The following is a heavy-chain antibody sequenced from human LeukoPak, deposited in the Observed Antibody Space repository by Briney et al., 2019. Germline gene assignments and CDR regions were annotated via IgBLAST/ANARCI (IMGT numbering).Heavy chain of an antibody. V-gene: IGHV4-59*12. CDR1: GGSISSYY. J-gene: IGHJ4*02. CDR2: IYYSGST. Sequence: SETLSLTCTVSGGSISSYYWSWIRQPPGKGLEWIGYIYYSGSTNYNPSLKSRVTISVDTSKNQFSLKLSSVTAADTAVYYCARDLGYYYGSGSYYNLFDYWGQGTLVTVSS. CDR3: ARDLGYYYGSGSYYNLFDY. D-gene: IGHD3-10*01.